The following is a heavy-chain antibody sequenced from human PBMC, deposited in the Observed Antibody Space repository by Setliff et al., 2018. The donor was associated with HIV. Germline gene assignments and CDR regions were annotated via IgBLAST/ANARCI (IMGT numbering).Heavy chain of an antibody. CDR2: INLNTGNT. V-gene: IGHV1-2*02. D-gene: IGHD3-22*01. CDR1: GYTFTGYY. CDR3: ARGRTYDSGGYIGNWFDP. Sequence: ASVKVSCKASGYTFTGYYMHWVRQAPGQGLEWMGCINLNTGNTNYAQKFQGRVIVTRDTSINTAYVELRSLRLDDTAVYFCARGRTYDSGGYIGNWFDPWGQGTLVTVSS. J-gene: IGHJ5*02.